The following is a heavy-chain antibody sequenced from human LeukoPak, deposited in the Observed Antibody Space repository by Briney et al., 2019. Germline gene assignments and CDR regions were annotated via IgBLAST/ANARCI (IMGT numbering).Heavy chain of an antibody. CDR3: ARRRRDYVNDY. CDR1: GGSISSDDYY. J-gene: IGHJ4*02. D-gene: IGHD4-17*01. V-gene: IGHV4-31*03. CDR2: IYYSGST. Sequence: SETLSLTCTVSGGSISSDDYYWSWIRQHPGKGLEWIGYIYYSGSTYYNPSLKSRVTISVDTSKNQFSLKLSSVTAADTAMYYCARRRRDYVNDYWGQGTLVTVSS.